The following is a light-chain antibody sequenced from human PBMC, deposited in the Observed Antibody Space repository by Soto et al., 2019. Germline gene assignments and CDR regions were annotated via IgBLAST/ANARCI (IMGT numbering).Light chain of an antibody. CDR2: GAS. J-gene: IGKJ1*01. CDR3: QQYDNWPWT. Sequence: EIVLTQSQATLSVSPGERATLSCLASQSVSSNLAWYQQKPGQAPRLLIYGASTRATGIPARFSGSGSGTEFTLTISSLQSEDFAVYYCQQYDNWPWTFGQGTKVDIK. V-gene: IGKV3-15*01. CDR1: QSVSSN.